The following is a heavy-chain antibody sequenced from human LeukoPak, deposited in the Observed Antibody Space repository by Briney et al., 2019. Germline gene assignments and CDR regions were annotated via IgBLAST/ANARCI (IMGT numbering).Heavy chain of an antibody. CDR3: ARVYGDYRQYFDY. CDR2: IWYDGSNK. J-gene: IGHJ4*02. V-gene: IGHV3-33*01. Sequence: GGSLRLSCAASGFTFSSYGMHWVRQAPGKGLEWVAVIWYDGSNKYYADSVKGRLTISRDNSKNTLYLQMNSLRAEDTAVYYCARVYGDYRQYFDYWGQGTLVTVSS. CDR1: GFTFSSYG. D-gene: IGHD4-17*01.